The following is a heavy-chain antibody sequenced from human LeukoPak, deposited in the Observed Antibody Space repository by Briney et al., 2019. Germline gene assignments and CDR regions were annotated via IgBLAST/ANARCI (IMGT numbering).Heavy chain of an antibody. J-gene: IGHJ6*02. CDR1: GGSISSGDYY. Sequence: ASQTLSLTCTVSGGSISSGDYYWSWIRQPPGKGLEWIGYINYSGSTYYNPSLKSRVTISVDTSKNQFSLKLSSVTAADTAVYYCASTGKAKTYYGMDVWGQGTTVTVSS. CDR3: ASTGKAKTYYGMDV. CDR2: INYSGST. V-gene: IGHV4-30-4*01.